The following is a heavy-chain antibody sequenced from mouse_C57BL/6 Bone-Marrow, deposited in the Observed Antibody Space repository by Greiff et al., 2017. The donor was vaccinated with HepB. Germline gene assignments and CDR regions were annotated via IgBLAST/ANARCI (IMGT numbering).Heavy chain of an antibody. J-gene: IGHJ1*03. CDR3: ARNPQPHWCFDV. Sequence: QVQLQQPGPGLVQPSQSLSITCTVSGFSLTSYGVHWVRQSPGKGLEWLGVIWSGGSTDYNAAFISRLSISKDNSKSQVFFKMNSLQADDTAIYYCARNPQPHWCFDVWGTGTTVTVSS. CDR1: GFSLTSYG. V-gene: IGHV2-2*01. CDR2: IWSGGST. D-gene: IGHD6-1*01.